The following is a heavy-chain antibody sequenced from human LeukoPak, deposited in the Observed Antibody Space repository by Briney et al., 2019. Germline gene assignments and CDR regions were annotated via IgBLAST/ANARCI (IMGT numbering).Heavy chain of an antibody. CDR1: GYTFSTSW. D-gene: IGHD5-12*01. J-gene: IGHJ4*02. CDR3: ARVGHSGYESDS. V-gene: IGHV5-51*01. CDR2: IYPSDSDT. Sequence: PGESLKISCQASGYTFSTSWIGWVRQMPGKGLEWMGIIYPSDSDTRYSPSFQGQVTISADKSINTAYLQWSSLKASDTAMYYCARVGHSGYESDSWGQGTLVTVSS.